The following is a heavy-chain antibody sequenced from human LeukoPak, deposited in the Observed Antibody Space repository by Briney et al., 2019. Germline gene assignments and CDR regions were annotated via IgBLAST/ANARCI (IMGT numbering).Heavy chain of an antibody. Sequence: GGSLRLSCAASGFTFSSYWMSWVRQAPGKGLEWVANIKQDGSEKYYVDSVKGRFTISRDNAKNSLYPQMNSLRAEDTAVYYCARARGSGSYYKIYYYYMDVWGKGITVTVSS. CDR1: GFTFSSYW. CDR3: ARARGSGSYYKIYYYYMDV. J-gene: IGHJ6*03. CDR2: IKQDGSEK. V-gene: IGHV3-7*01. D-gene: IGHD3-10*01.